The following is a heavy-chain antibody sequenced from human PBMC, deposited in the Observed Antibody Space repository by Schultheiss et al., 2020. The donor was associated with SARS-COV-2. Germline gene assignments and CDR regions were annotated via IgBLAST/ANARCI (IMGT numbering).Heavy chain of an antibody. CDR3: ARWGCSRTSCYYSLRHRGSRALDV. D-gene: IGHD2-2*01. V-gene: IGHV4-34*01. CDR2: IHHSGST. Sequence: SETLSLTCTVYGGSISSYYWSWIRQPPGKGLEWIGEIHHSGSTNYNPSLKSRVTISVDTSKNQFSLKLSSVTAADTAVYYFARWGCSRTSCYYSLRHRGSRALDVWGQGTVVTVSS. CDR1: GGSISSYY. J-gene: IGHJ3*01.